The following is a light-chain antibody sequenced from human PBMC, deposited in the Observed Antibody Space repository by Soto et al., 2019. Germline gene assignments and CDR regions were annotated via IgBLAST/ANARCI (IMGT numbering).Light chain of an antibody. CDR2: AAS. Sequence: AIRMTQYPSSLSASTGDRVTITCRASQGISSYLAWYQQKPGKAPKLLIYAASTLQSGVPSRFSGSGSGTDFTLTISSLQPEDFATYYCQQFNNYPLTFGGGTKVDIK. CDR3: QQFNNYPLT. J-gene: IGKJ4*01. V-gene: IGKV1-8*01. CDR1: QGISSY.